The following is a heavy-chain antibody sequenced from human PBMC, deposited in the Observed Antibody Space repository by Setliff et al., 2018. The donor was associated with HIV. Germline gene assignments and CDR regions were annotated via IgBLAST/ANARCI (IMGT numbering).Heavy chain of an antibody. D-gene: IGHD2-15*01. CDR3: ARVRYCSGGSCYGGEYWFDP. CDR2: INPTGGST. CDR1: GYSFTNHY. Sequence: GASVKVSCKPSGYSFTNHYMHWVRQAPGQGLEWMGVINPTGGSTRNTQSFQDRVTMTRDTSTSTVYMELSSLRSEDTAVYYCARVRYCSGGSCYGGEYWFDPWGQGTLVTVSS. V-gene: IGHV1-46*01. J-gene: IGHJ5*02.